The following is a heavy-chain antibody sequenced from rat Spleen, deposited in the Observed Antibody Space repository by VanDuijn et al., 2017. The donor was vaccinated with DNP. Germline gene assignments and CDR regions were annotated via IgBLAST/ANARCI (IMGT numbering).Heavy chain of an antibody. J-gene: IGHJ2*01. CDR3: VRGRSGVDH. Sequence: EVSLVESGGGLVQPGRSLKLSCAASGFNFNDYWMGWVRQAPGKGLEWIGEINKDSRTKKYSPSLKDKFTIARDNAQNPLFLQMSNLGSEDTATYYCVRGRSGVDHWGQGVMVTVSS. D-gene: IGHD4-3*01. CDR1: GFNFNDYW. CDR2: INKDSRTK. V-gene: IGHV4-2*01.